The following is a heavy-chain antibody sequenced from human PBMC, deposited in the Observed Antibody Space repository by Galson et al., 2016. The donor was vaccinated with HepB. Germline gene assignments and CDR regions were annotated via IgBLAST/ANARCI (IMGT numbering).Heavy chain of an antibody. J-gene: IGHJ6*02. Sequence: CAISGDSVSSNSAAWNWIRQSPSRGLEWLGRTYYRSKWSSDYAVSVKSRIIINADTTKNQFSLQLISVTPEDSAVYYCAREITLVRDHGMGVWGQGTTVTVSS. D-gene: IGHD3-10*01. CDR2: TYYRSKWSS. CDR1: GDSVSSNSAA. V-gene: IGHV6-1*01. CDR3: AREITLVRDHGMGV.